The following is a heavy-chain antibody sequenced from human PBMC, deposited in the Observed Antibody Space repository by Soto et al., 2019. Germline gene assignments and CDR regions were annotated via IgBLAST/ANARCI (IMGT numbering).Heavy chain of an antibody. J-gene: IGHJ5*02. CDR2: IYYSGST. CDR1: GGSMSSYY. Sequence: QVQLQESGPGLVKPSETLSLTCTVSGGSMSSYYWSWIRQPPGKGLEWIGYIYYSGSTNYNPSLKGRVTISVDTSKTQFSLKLSSVTAADTAVYYCASWGVYCTSTSCFERWFDPWGQGILVTVSS. CDR3: ASWGVYCTSTSCFERWFDP. V-gene: IGHV4-59*08. D-gene: IGHD2-2*01.